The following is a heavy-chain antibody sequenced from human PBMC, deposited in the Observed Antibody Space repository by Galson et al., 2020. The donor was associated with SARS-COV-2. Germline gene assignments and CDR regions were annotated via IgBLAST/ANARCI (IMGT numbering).Heavy chain of an antibody. Sequence: GGSLRLSCAASGFTFSTYGMHWVRQAPGKGLEWVALISDDGTNKYYADSVKGRFTISRDNSKNTLFLQMNSLRPEDMAVYYCATGSSWMDYWGQGTLVTVSS. CDR3: ATGSSWMDY. CDR2: ISDDGTNK. V-gene: IGHV3-30*03. D-gene: IGHD6-13*01. J-gene: IGHJ4*02. CDR1: GFTFSTYG.